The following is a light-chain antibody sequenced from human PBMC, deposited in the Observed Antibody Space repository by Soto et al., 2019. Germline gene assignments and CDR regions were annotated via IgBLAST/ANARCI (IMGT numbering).Light chain of an antibody. CDR1: QSLLHSNGYNY. V-gene: IGKV2-28*01. CDR3: MQALQTPSYT. CDR2: LGS. Sequence: DIVMTQSPLSLTVTPGEPASISCRSSQSLLHSNGYNYLDWYLQKPGQSPQLLIYLGSNRASGVPDRFSGSGSGTDFTLKISRVEAEDVGVYYCMQALQTPSYTFGQGTRVDIK. J-gene: IGKJ2*01.